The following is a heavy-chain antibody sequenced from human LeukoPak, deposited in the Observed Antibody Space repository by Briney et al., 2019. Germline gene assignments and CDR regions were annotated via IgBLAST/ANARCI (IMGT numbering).Heavy chain of an antibody. D-gene: IGHD4-23*01. Sequence: GGSLRLSCAASGFTFSSYAMHWVRQAPGKGLEWVAVIWYDGSNKCYADSVKGRFTISRDNSKNTLYLQMNSLRAEDTAAYYCARAPDYGGNSEGYFDYWGQGTLITVSS. V-gene: IGHV3-33*01. CDR1: GFTFSSYA. CDR2: IWYDGSNK. CDR3: ARAPDYGGNSEGYFDY. J-gene: IGHJ4*02.